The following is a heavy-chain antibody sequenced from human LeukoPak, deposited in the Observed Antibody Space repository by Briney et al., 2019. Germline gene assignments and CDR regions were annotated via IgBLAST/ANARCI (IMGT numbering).Heavy chain of an antibody. CDR3: ARAHYYGSGSPGY. CDR1: GYTFTSFA. D-gene: IGHD3-10*01. Sequence: ASVKVSCKASGYTFTSFAIHWVRQAPGQRLEWMGWINAGNGNTKYSQKFQGRVTITRDTSASTAYMELSSLRSEDTAVYYCARAHYYGSGSPGYWGQGTLVTVSS. CDR2: INAGNGNT. J-gene: IGHJ4*02. V-gene: IGHV1-3*01.